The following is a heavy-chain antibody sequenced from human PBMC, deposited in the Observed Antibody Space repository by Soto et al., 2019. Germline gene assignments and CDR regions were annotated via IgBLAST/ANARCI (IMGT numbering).Heavy chain of an antibody. D-gene: IGHD6-19*01. Sequence: SETLSLTCAVSGGSISSYYWSWIRQPPGKGLEWIGYIYYSGSTNYNPSLKSRVTISVDTSKNQFSLKLTYVTAADTAVYYCARSRYTSGWWTPPFDYWGQGTLVTVSS. CDR3: ARSRYTSGWWTPPFDY. CDR2: IYYSGST. J-gene: IGHJ4*02. V-gene: IGHV4-59*01. CDR1: GGSISSYY.